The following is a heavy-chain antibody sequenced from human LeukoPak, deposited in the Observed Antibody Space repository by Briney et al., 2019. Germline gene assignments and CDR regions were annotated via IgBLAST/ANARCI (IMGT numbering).Heavy chain of an antibody. D-gene: IGHD2-21*01. Sequence: PSETLSLTCAVYGEYFSGNYWALVRQTPGRGLEWVGESSPTGDITGYSPSLKGRANISVDSSKNHFSLKLTSVTAADTGVYYCARVPDFIARPCDSWGPGTLVTVSS. CDR2: SSPTGDIT. CDR3: ARVPDFIARPCDS. CDR1: GEYFSGNY. J-gene: IGHJ4*02. V-gene: IGHV4-34*01.